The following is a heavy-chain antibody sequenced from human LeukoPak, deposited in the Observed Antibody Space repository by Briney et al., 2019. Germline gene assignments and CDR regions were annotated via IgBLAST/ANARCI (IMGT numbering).Heavy chain of an antibody. CDR3: ARSRWNPYYHYMDI. V-gene: IGHV3-53*01. Sequence: GGSLRLSCEASGFSVSNIYMSWVRQAPGKGLEWVALLKYNGVTYYADSLKGRFTISRDNSKNTLSLQMNSLRGDDTAVYYCARSRWNPYYHYMDIWGEATTVTVSS. J-gene: IGHJ6*03. D-gene: IGHD6-13*01. CDR1: GFSVSNIY. CDR2: LKYNGVT.